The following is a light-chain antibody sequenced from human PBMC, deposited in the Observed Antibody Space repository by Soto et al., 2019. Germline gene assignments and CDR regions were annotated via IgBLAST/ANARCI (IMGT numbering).Light chain of an antibody. CDR3: GAWDDRLTAYV. Sequence: QSVLTQPPSLSAAPGQEVTISCSGSGSNVGYNSVSWYQQLPGTAPKLLIYDNYKRPSGIPARFSGFKSGTSASLGITGLQTGDEADYYCGAWDDRLTAYVFGSGTQLTVL. CDR1: GSNVGYNS. CDR2: DNY. J-gene: IGLJ7*01. V-gene: IGLV1-51*01.